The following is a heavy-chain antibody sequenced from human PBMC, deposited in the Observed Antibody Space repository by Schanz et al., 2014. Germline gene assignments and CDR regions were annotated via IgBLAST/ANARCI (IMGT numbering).Heavy chain of an antibody. D-gene: IGHD1-1*01. CDR3: ARRVPYSFGLDV. Sequence: VQLVESGGGVVQPGTSLRLSCAASGFTFSSYVMNWVRQAPGRGLEWVSFISASGDSTSYADSVKGRFTISRDNSKNTLYLQMNSLRDEDTAMYYCARRVPYSFGLDVWGQGATVTVSS. CDR1: GFTFSSYV. CDR2: ISASGDST. V-gene: IGHV3-23*04. J-gene: IGHJ6*02.